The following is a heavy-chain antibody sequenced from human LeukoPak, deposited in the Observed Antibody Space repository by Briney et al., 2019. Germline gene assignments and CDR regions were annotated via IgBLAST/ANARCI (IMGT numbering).Heavy chain of an antibody. D-gene: IGHD5-18*01. J-gene: IGHJ4*02. CDR3: ARGSRWGSYGYFDY. CDR1: GFTFSSYA. Sequence: GGSLRLSCAASGFTFSSYAMSWVRQAPGKGLEWVSAISGSGGSIYYADSVKGRFTISRDNSKNTLYLQMNSLRAEDTAVYYCARGSRWGSYGYFDYWGQGTLVTVSS. CDR2: ISGSGGSI. V-gene: IGHV3-23*01.